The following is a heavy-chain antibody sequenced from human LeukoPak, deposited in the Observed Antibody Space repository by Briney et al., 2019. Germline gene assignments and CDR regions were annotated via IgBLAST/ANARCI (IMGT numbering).Heavy chain of an antibody. D-gene: IGHD3-10*01. CDR2: IIPVLGVS. J-gene: IGHJ3*02. V-gene: IGHV1-69*04. CDR1: GGSFSSYV. CDR3: ATAELWFGELVYAFDI. Sequence: SVKVSCKASGGSFSSYVITWVRQAPGQGLEWMGRIIPVLGVSNFAQKFQGRVTITADKSTSTAYMELSSLRSEDTAVYYCATAELWFGELVYAFDIWGQGTMVTVSS.